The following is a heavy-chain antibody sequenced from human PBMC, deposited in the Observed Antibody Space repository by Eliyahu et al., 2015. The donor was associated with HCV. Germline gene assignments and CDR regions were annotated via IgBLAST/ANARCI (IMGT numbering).Heavy chain of an antibody. V-gene: IGHV3-49*03. CDR3: TRLNGAYDLSYFDY. CDR1: GFTFSSYT. Sequence: EVQLVESGGALVQPGRSLRLSCRVSGFTFSSYTIAWLRQTPGKGLEWLGFIRTKAYSGITEYAASVRGRFTISRDDSNQIAYLHMNNLKTEDTGVFYCTRLNGAYDLSYFDYWGLGALVTVSS. J-gene: IGHJ4*02. D-gene: IGHD4-17*01. CDR2: IRTKAYSGIT.